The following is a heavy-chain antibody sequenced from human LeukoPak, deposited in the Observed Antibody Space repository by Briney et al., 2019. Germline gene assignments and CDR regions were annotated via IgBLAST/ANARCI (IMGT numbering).Heavy chain of an antibody. CDR1: GFTFNTYT. Sequence: PGGSLRLSCAASGFTFNTYTMTWVRQAPGKGLEWVSAISGSTGSTYYADSVKGRFTISRDNSKNTLYLQMNSLRAEDTGIYYCAKTKVPSYYGSGSYVDYWGQGTLVTVSS. V-gene: IGHV3-23*01. J-gene: IGHJ4*02. CDR2: ISGSTGST. D-gene: IGHD3-10*01. CDR3: AKTKVPSYYGSGSYVDY.